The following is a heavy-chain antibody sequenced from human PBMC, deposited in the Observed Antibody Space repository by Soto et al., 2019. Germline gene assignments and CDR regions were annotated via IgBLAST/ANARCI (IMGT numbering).Heavy chain of an antibody. Sequence: SETLSLTCAVSGGSISSGGYSWSWIRQPPGKGLEWIGYIYHSGSPYYNPSLKSRVTISVDRSKNQFSLKLSSVSAADTAVYYCARASATIAAAAIFDYWGQGTLVTVSS. D-gene: IGHD6-13*01. CDR2: IYHSGSP. CDR1: GGSISSGGYS. V-gene: IGHV4-30-2*01. CDR3: ARASATIAAAAIFDY. J-gene: IGHJ4*02.